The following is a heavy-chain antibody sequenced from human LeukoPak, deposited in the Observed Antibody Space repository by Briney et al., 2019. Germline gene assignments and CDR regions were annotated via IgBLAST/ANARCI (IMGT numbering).Heavy chain of an antibody. Sequence: GGTLRLSCAGSGFSFSSHGMNWVRRAPGKGLEWVSGISPSGDITYYTDSVRGRFTISRDNFKNTLSLQVNSLRAEDTAMYYCAKDDDWGRYKHWGQGTLVTASS. V-gene: IGHV3-23*01. CDR2: ISPSGDIT. D-gene: IGHD3-16*01. CDR3: AKDDDWGRYKH. CDR1: GFSFSSHG. J-gene: IGHJ1*01.